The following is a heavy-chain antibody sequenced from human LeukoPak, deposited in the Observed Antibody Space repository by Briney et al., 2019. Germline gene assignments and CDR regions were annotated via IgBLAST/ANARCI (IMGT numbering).Heavy chain of an antibody. CDR3: ARSYNWNDSQGLDY. D-gene: IGHD1-20*01. CDR2: IWYDGSNK. J-gene: IGHJ4*02. V-gene: IGHV3-33*01. Sequence: PGGSLRLSCAASGFTFSSYGMHWVRQAPGKGLEWVAVIWYDGSNKYYADSVKGRFTISRDNSKNTLYLQMNSLRAEDTAAYYCARSYNWNDSQGLDYWGQGTLVTVSS. CDR1: GFTFSSYG.